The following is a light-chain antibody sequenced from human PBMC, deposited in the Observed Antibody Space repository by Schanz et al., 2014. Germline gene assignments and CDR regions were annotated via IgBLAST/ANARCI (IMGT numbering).Light chain of an antibody. CDR2: DVS. Sequence: EIVLTQSPATLSLSPGERATLSCRASQSVSYYLAWYQQKPGQAPRLLIYDVSNRATGIPARFSGSGSGTDFTLAISSLEPEDFAVYCCQQRSTWLPLTFGGGTKVEIK. V-gene: IGKV3-11*01. CDR1: QSVSYY. CDR3: QQRSTWLPLT. J-gene: IGKJ4*01.